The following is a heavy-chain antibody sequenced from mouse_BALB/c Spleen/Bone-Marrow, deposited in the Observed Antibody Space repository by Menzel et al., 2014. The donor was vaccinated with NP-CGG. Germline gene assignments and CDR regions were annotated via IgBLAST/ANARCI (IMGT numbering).Heavy chain of an antibody. V-gene: IGHV1-14*01. CDR1: GYTFTSYV. Sequence: EVQLQQSGPELVKPGASVKMSCKASGYTFTSYVMHWVKQKPGQGLEWIGYINPYNDGTKYNEKFKGKATLTSDKSSSTAYMELSSLTSEGSAVYYCARDGNPYWYFDVWGAGTTVTVSS. D-gene: IGHD2-1*01. CDR3: ARDGNPYWYFDV. J-gene: IGHJ1*01. CDR2: INPYNDGT.